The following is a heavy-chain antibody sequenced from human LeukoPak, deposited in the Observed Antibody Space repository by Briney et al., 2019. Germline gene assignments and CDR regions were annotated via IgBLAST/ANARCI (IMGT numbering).Heavy chain of an antibody. CDR2: IYYSGST. CDR1: GGSISSYY. V-gene: IGHV4-59*01. Sequence: SETLSLTCTVSGGSISSYYWSWIRQPPGKGLEWIGYIYYSGSTNYNPSLKSRVTISVDTSKNQFSLKLSSVTAADTAVYYCARITVTGIRGGWFGPWGQGTLVTVSS. D-gene: IGHD6-19*01. CDR3: ARITVTGIRGGWFGP. J-gene: IGHJ5*02.